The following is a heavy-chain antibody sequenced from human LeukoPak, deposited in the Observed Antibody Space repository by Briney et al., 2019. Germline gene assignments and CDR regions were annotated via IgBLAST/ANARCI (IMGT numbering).Heavy chain of an antibody. V-gene: IGHV3-33*06. CDR1: GFTFRSYG. J-gene: IGHJ4*02. Sequence: GSLRLSWAASGFTFRSYGMHLVPQASGKGVEWVAILWYDGSNKYYADSVKGRFTISRDNSKNILYLQMNSLRAEDTAVYYCAKADGLYSSTYYYFDYWGQGNLVTVSS. CDR3: AKADGLYSSTYYYFDY. CDR2: LWYDGSNK. D-gene: IGHD6-13*01.